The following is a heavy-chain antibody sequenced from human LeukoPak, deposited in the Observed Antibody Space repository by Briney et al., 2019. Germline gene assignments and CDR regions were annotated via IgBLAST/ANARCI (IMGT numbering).Heavy chain of an antibody. CDR3: ARVLAAAGAFDI. CDR1: GFTFSSYS. J-gene: IGHJ3*02. Sequence: GGSLRLSCAASGFTFSSYSMNWVRQAPGKGLEWVSSISSNSSYIYYADSVKGRFTISRDNAKNLLYLQMNSLRAEDTAVYYCARVLAAAGAFDIWGQGTMVTVSS. D-gene: IGHD6-13*01. V-gene: IGHV3-21*01. CDR2: ISSNSSYI.